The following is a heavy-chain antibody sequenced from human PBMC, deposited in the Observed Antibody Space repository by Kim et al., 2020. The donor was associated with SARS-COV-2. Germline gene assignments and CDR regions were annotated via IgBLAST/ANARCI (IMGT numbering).Heavy chain of an antibody. CDR3: ASHGYCSSTSCWGPARY. CDR1: GFTFSSYA. D-gene: IGHD2-2*01. J-gene: IGHJ4*02. Sequence: GGSLRLSCAASGFTFSSYAMSWVRQAPGKGLEWVSVIYSGGSSTYYADSVKGRFTISRDNSKNTLYLQMNSLRAEDTAVYYCASHGYCSSTSCWGPARYWGQGTLVTVSS. CDR2: IYSGGSST. V-gene: IGHV3-23*03.